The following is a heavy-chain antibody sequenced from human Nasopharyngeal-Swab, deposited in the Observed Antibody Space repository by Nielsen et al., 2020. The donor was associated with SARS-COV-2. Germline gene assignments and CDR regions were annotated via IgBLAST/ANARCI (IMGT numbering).Heavy chain of an antibody. J-gene: IGHJ6*02. CDR2: ISYDGSNK. V-gene: IGHV3-30*18. CDR3: AKEAGYYDILTGYYLSLGYGMDV. D-gene: IGHD3-9*01. Sequence: GGSLRLSCAASGFTFSSYGMHWVRLAPGKGLEWVAVISYDGSNKYYADSVKGRFTISRDNSKNTLYLQMNSLRAEDTAVYYCAKEAGYYDILTGYYLSLGYGMDVWGQGTTVTVSS. CDR1: GFTFSSYG.